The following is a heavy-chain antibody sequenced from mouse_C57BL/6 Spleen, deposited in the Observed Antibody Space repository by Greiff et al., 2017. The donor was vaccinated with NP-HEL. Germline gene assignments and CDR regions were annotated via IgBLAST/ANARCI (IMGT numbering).Heavy chain of an antibody. J-gene: IGHJ3*01. CDR1: GYTFTSYW. CDR2: IDPSDSYT. Sequence: VQLQQPGAELVMPGASVKLSCKASGYTFTSYWMHWVKQRPGQGLEWIGEIDPSDSYTNYNQKFKGKSTLTVDKSSSTAYMQLSSLTSEDSAVYYCARGELYYYWGQGTLVTVSA. CDR3: ARGELYYY. D-gene: IGHD1-1*01. V-gene: IGHV1-69*01.